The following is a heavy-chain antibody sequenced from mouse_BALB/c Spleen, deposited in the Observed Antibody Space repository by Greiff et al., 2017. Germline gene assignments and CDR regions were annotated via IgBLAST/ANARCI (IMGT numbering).Heavy chain of an antibody. V-gene: IGHV3-6*02. CDR1: GYSITSGYY. CDR2: ISYDGSN. CDR3: ARGGYGSSYRAWFAY. J-gene: IGHJ3*01. Sequence: EVKLQESGPGLVKPSQSLSLTCSVTGYSITSGYYWNWIRQFPGNKLEWMGYISYDGSNNYNPSLKNRISITRDTSKNQFFLKLNSVTTEDTATYYCARGGYGSSYRAWFAYWGQGTLVTVSA. D-gene: IGHD1-1*01.